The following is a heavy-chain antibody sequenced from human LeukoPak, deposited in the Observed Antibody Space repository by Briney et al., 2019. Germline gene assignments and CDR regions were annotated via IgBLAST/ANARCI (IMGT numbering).Heavy chain of an antibody. J-gene: IGHJ4*02. CDR2: IWNDGSNK. Sequence: GGSLRLSCAASGFTLSTYGMYWVRQAPGKGLEWVAVIWNDGSNKHYADSVKGRFTISRDNSKNTLDLQMNGLRAEDTAVYYCAKDLSSSWFEGLDNWGQGTLVTVSS. CDR1: GFTLSTYG. CDR3: AKDLSSSWFEGLDN. D-gene: IGHD6-13*01. V-gene: IGHV3-33*06.